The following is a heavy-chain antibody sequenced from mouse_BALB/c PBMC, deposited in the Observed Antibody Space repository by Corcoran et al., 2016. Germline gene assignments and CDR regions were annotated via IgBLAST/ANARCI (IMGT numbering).Heavy chain of an antibody. CDR3: ASTVVAPSYYYAMDY. J-gene: IGHJ4*01. CDR2: ISCYNGAT. CDR1: GYSFTGYY. D-gene: IGHD1-1*01. V-gene: IGHV1S34*01. Sequence: LVKTGASVKISCKASGYSFTGYYMHWVKQSHGKSLEWIGYISCYNGATSYNQKFKCKATFTVDTSSSTAYMQFNSLTSEDSAVYYCASTVVAPSYYYAMDYWGQGTSVTVSS.